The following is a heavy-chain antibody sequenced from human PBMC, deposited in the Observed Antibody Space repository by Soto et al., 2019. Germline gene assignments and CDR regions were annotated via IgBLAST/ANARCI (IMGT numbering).Heavy chain of an antibody. CDR1: GYNFTNYW. D-gene: IGHD3-16*01. CDR3: AILTFNHLSRVYYDRIDVFDI. CDR2: IYPGDSDT. V-gene: IGHV5-51*01. J-gene: IGHJ3*02. Sequence: GESLKISCKGFGYNFTNYWIGWVRQMPGKGLEWMGIIYPGDSDTSYSPSFQGLVTISADTSISTAYLQWSSLKASDTAMYYCAILTFNHLSRVYYDRIDVFDIWAQGKRVPVS.